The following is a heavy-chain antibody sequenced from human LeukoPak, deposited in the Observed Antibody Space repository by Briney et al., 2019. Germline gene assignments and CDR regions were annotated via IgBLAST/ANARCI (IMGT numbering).Heavy chain of an antibody. CDR2: ISGSGGST. J-gene: IGHJ4*02. CDR3: LSGVVIIDPIDY. V-gene: IGHV3-23*01. D-gene: IGHD3-3*01. CDR1: GFTFSTYA. Sequence: GGSLRLSCAASGFTFSTYAMTWVRQAPGKGLEWVSGISGSGGSTYYADSVKGRFTISRDNSKKTLYLQMNSLRVEDTAIYYCLSGVVIIDPIDYWGQGTLVTVSS.